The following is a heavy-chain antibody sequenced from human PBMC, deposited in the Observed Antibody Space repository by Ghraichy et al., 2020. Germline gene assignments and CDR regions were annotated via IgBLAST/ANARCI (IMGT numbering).Heavy chain of an antibody. CDR1: GGSFSGYY. D-gene: IGHD3-10*01. CDR3: ARFRVRGVITPYTYGMDV. CDR2: INHSGST. J-gene: IGHJ6*02. Sequence: SETLSLTCAVYGGSFSGYYWSWIRQPPGKGLEWIGEINHSGSTNYNPSLKSRVTISVDTSKNQFSLKLSSVTAADTAVYYCARFRVRGVITPYTYGMDVWGQGTTVTVSS. V-gene: IGHV4-34*01.